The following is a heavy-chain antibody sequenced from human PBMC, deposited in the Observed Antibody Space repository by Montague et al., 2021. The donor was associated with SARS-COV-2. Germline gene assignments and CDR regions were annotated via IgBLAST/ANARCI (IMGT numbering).Heavy chain of an antibody. J-gene: IGHJ6*02. CDR1: GFTFNSHS. CDR3: VREELHEVTGWSYGMDV. CDR2: ISSGSDTT. Sequence: SLRLSCAASGFTFNSHSMNWVRQAPGKGLEWVSFISSGSDTTYYIDSVKGRFTISRDNAKNSLFLQMNSLRAEDTAVYYCVREELHEVTGWSYGMDVWGQGTTVTVSS. D-gene: IGHD2-15*01. V-gene: IGHV3-48*04.